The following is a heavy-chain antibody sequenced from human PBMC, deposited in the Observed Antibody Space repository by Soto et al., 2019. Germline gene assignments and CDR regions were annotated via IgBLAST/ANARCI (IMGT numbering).Heavy chain of an antibody. CDR3: ARVFITLIALHWLDP. J-gene: IGHJ5*02. CDR1: GFTFSSYE. V-gene: IGHV3-48*03. Sequence: GGSLRLSCAASGFTFSSYEMNWVRQAPGKTLEWVSYISSAGDSSYYADSVKGRFTVSRDSSKNTLYLQMNSLRPEDTAVYYCARVFITLIALHWLDPWGQGTLVTVSS. CDR2: ISSAGDSS. D-gene: IGHD3-22*01.